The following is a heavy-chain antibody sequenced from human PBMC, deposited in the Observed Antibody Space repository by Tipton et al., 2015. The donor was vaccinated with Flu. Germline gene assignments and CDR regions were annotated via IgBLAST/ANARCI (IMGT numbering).Heavy chain of an antibody. CDR1: GYNFAKHW. D-gene: IGHD2-21*02. V-gene: IGHV5-51*01. CDR3: ARREGGGDYSFDY. J-gene: IGHJ4*02. CDR2: IYPGDSDI. Sequence: QLVQSGAEVKKPGESLKISCKGSGYNFAKHWIGWVRQMPGKGLEWMGIIYPGDSDIIYSQSFQGQVTISADEPITTAYLQWSSLKASDSAIYYWARREGGGDYSFDYWGQGTLVTVSS.